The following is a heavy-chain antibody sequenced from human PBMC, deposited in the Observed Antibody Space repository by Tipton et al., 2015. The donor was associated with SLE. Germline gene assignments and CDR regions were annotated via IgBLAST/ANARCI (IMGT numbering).Heavy chain of an antibody. Sequence: SLRLSCAASGFTFSSYGMSWVRQAPGKGLEWVSAISGSGGSTYYADSVKGRFTISRDNSKNTLYLQMNSLRAEDTAVYYCAKVRYSGSYGLPGYWGQGTLVTVSS. CDR2: ISGSGGST. CDR3: AKVRYSGSYGLPGY. CDR1: GFTFSSYG. D-gene: IGHD1-26*01. J-gene: IGHJ4*02. V-gene: IGHV3-23*01.